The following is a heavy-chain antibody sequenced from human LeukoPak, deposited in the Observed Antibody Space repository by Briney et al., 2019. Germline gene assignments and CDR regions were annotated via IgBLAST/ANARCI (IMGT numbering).Heavy chain of an antibody. J-gene: IGHJ4*02. CDR3: ARDRRNWLYYFDY. V-gene: IGHV4-39*02. D-gene: IGHD1-20*01. CDR1: GGSISSNSYY. Sequence: SETLSLTCTVSGGSISSNSYYWGWIRQPPGKGLEWIGSIYYSGSTYYNPSLKSRVTISVDTSKNQFSLKLSSVTAADTAVYYCARDRRNWLYYFDYWGQGTLVTVSS. CDR2: IYYSGST.